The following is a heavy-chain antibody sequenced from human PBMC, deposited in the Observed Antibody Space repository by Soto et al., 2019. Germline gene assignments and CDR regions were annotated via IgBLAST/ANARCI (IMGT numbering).Heavy chain of an antibody. CDR1: GFTFDDYG. V-gene: IGHV3-20*01. D-gene: IGHD3-10*01. J-gene: IGHJ4*02. CDR3: ARGDYGSGSYYNADLDY. CDR2: INWNGGST. Sequence: GGSLRLSCAASGFTFDDYGMSWVRQAPGKGLEWVSGINWNGGSTGYADSVKGRFTISRDNAKNSLYLQMNSLRAEDTALYHCARGDYGSGSYYNADLDYWGQGTLVTVSS.